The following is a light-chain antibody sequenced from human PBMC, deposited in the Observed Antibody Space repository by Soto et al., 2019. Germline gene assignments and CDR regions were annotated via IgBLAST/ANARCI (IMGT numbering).Light chain of an antibody. CDR2: GVT. Sequence: QSALTQPASVSGSPGQSITISCTGTSSDVGGSRFVSWYQQHPGKAPQLIIHGVTNRPSGVSNRFSGSKSGNTASLTISGLQPEDEADYHCSSYTTSTTVVFGGGTKVTVL. CDR3: SSYTTSTTVV. J-gene: IGLJ2*01. CDR1: SSDVGGSRF. V-gene: IGLV2-14*01.